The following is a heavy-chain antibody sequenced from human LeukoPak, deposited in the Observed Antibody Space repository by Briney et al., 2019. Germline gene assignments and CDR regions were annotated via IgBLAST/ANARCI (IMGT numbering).Heavy chain of an antibody. V-gene: IGHV3-7*01. Sequence: GGSLRLSCAASGFPFSSYWMSWVRQAPGKGLEWVANIKQDGSEKYYVDSVKGRFTISRDNAKSSLYLQMNSLRAEDTAVYYCARRRGSTSGSYYMDVWGKGTTVTVSS. CDR1: GFPFSSYW. J-gene: IGHJ6*03. CDR2: IKQDGSEK. CDR3: ARRRGSTSGSYYMDV. D-gene: IGHD2-2*01.